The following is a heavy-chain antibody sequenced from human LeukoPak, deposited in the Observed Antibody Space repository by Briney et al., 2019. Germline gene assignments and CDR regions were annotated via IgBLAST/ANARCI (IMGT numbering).Heavy chain of an antibody. Sequence: ASVKVSCKASGYTFTSYYMHWVRQAPGQGLEWMGLINPSGGSTSYAQKFQGRVTMTRDTSTSTVYMELSSLRSEDTAVYYCARDAMIVVVITTEAAFDIWGQGTMVTVSS. CDR1: GYTFTSYY. CDR3: ARDAMIVVVITTEAAFDI. D-gene: IGHD3-22*01. V-gene: IGHV1-46*01. CDR2: INPSGGST. J-gene: IGHJ3*02.